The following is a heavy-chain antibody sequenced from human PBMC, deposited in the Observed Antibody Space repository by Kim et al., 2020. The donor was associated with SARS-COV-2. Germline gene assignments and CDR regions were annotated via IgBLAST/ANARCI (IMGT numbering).Heavy chain of an antibody. Sequence: QKCQGRVTMTRDTSTSTVYMELSSLRSEDTAVYYCARGGIVVVTLYYFDYWGQGTLVTVSS. D-gene: IGHD3-22*01. J-gene: IGHJ4*02. CDR3: ARGGIVVVTLYYFDY. V-gene: IGHV1-46*01.